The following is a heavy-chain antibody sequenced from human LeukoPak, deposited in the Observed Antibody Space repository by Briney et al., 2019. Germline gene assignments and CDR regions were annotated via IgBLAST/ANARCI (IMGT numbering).Heavy chain of an antibody. D-gene: IGHD3-10*01. CDR1: GFTFSSYS. CDR3: AREGTYYGSGSYTAAFDI. CDR2: ISSSRSYI. Sequence: GGSLRLSCAASGFTFSSYSMNWVRQAPGKGLEWVSSISSSRSYIYYADSVKGRFTISRDNAKNSLYLQMNSLRAEDTAVYYCAREGTYYGSGSYTAAFDIWGQGTMVTVSS. J-gene: IGHJ3*02. V-gene: IGHV3-21*01.